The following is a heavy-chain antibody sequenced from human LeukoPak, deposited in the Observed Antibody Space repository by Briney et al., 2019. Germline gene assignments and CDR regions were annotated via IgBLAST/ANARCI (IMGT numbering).Heavy chain of an antibody. CDR2: IYHSGST. J-gene: IGHJ3*02. V-gene: IGHV4-30-2*01. CDR1: GVSISSGGYA. Sequence: SETLSLTCAVSGVSISSGGYAWGWLRQPQGKGLEWIVYIYHSGSTYYNPSLKSRVTISVDRSKNQFSLKLSSVTAADTAVYSGARGDSTGAFDIWGQGTMVTVSS. CDR3: ARGDSTGAFDI. D-gene: IGHD4-11*01.